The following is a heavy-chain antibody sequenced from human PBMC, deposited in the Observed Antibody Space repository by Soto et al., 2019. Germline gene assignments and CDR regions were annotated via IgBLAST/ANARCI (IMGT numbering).Heavy chain of an antibody. V-gene: IGHV1-58*01. CDR3: AAADKGWKLSLGV. Sequence: GASVKVSCKASEFTLTSSTVQWVRQARGQRLEWIGWIVVGSGNTNYAQKFQERVTITRDMSTSTAYMELSSLRSEDTAAYYWAAADKGWKLSLGVWGKGSTVTVSS. CDR1: EFTLTSST. CDR2: IVVGSGNT. D-gene: IGHD1-1*01. J-gene: IGHJ6*04.